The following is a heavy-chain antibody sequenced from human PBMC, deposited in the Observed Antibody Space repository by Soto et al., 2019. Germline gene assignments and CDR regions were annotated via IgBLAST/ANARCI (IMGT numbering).Heavy chain of an antibody. Sequence: GGSLRLSCAASGFTFSSYSMNWVRQAPGKGLEWVSYISSSSSTIYYADSVKGRFTISRDNAKNSLYLQMNSLRTEDTAVYYCARDSGYSYGPLDYWGQGTLVTVSS. J-gene: IGHJ4*02. CDR3: ARDSGYSYGPLDY. D-gene: IGHD5-18*01. CDR2: ISSSSSTI. V-gene: IGHV3-48*01. CDR1: GFTFSSYS.